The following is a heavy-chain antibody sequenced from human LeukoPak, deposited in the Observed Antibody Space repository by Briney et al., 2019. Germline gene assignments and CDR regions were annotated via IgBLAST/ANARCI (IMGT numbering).Heavy chain of an antibody. CDR2: ISGSSSST. V-gene: IGHV3-23*01. CDR1: GFTFSSYA. D-gene: IGHD1-26*01. CDR3: AKDMGEDGSYFLDY. Sequence: GGSLRLSCVASGFTFSSYAMSWVRQAPGKGLEWVSAISGSSSSTYYAGSVKGRFTVFRDNSKNTVYLQMNSLRADDTAEYYCAKDMGEDGSYFLDYWGQGTLVTVSS. J-gene: IGHJ4*02.